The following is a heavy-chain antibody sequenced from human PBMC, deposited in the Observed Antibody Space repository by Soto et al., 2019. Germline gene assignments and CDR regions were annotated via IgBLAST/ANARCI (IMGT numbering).Heavy chain of an antibody. D-gene: IGHD6-19*01. CDR1: GYTFTGYY. Sequence: ASVKVACKASGYTFTGYYMHWVRQAPGQGLEWMGWINPNSGGTNYAQKFQGRVTMTRNTSISTAYMELSSLRSEDTAVYYCASERPRFRSGCYDIHYYYQHGMDVWGQGTTVTVSS. CDR2: INPNSGGT. V-gene: IGHV1-2*02. J-gene: IGHJ6*02. CDR3: ASERPRFRSGCYDIHYYYQHGMDV.